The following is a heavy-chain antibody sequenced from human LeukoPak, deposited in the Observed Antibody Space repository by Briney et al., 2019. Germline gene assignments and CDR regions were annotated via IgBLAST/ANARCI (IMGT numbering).Heavy chain of an antibody. CDR2: ISSSSSYI. CDR3: AREDIVVVPAASGAGAFDI. V-gene: IGHV3-21*01. Sequence: GGSLRLSCAASGFTFSSYSMNWVRQAPGKGLEWVSSISSSSSYIYYADSVKGRFTIPRDNAKNSLYLQMNSLRAEDTAVYYCAREDIVVVPAASGAGAFDIWGQGTMVTVSS. J-gene: IGHJ3*02. CDR1: GFTFSSYS. D-gene: IGHD2-2*01.